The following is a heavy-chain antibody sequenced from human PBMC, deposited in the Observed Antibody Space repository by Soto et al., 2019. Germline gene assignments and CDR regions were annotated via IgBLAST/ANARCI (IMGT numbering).Heavy chain of an antibody. D-gene: IGHD6-13*01. CDR2: VTANGGST. CDR3: ARGIAAAPGRNRFDP. V-gene: IGHV3-23*01. Sequence: LRLSCAATGFTFSVYAMTWVRQAPGKGLEWVSAVTANGGSTYSADSVKGRFTISRDNSKNTLYLQMNSLRAEDTAVYYCARGIAAAPGRNRFDPWGQGTLVTVSS. J-gene: IGHJ5*02. CDR1: GFTFSVYA.